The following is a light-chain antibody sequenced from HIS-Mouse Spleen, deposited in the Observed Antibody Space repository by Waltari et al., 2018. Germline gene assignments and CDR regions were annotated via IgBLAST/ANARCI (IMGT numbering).Light chain of an antibody. Sequence: SYELTQPPSVSVSPGQTASITCSGDKLGDKYACWYQQKPGQSPVLVIYQDSKRPSGIAERFSGSKAGNTATLTISGTQAMDEADYYCQAWDSSTANVVFGGGTKLTVL. CDR3: QAWDSSTANVV. V-gene: IGLV3-1*01. J-gene: IGLJ2*01. CDR1: KLGDKY. CDR2: QDS.